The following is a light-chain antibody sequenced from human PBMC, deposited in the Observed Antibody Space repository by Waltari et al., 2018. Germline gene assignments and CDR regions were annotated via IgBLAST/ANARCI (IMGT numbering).Light chain of an antibody. V-gene: IGKV3-20*01. CDR3: QQYGSSRLT. CDR2: DAS. Sequence: EIVLTQSPATLSLSPGERATLSCRASQSVSSYLAWYQQKPGQAPRLLIYDASSRATGIPDRFSGSGSGTDFTLTISRLELEDLAVYYCQQYGSSRLTFGGGTKVEIK. CDR1: QSVSSY. J-gene: IGKJ4*01.